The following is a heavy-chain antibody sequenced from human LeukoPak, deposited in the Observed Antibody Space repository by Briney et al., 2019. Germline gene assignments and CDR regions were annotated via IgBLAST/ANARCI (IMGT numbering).Heavy chain of an antibody. Sequence: AGGSLRLSCAASGVTVSSIHMVWVRQAPGKGLEWISKIGSSNVYTNYADSVKGRFTISRDNADNSLFLQMDSLRAEDTAVYYCARVYCSGGACNRYFFDFWGQGTLVTVSS. D-gene: IGHD2-15*01. J-gene: IGHJ4*02. CDR2: IGSSNVYT. CDR1: GVTVSSIH. V-gene: IGHV3-11*06. CDR3: ARVYCSGGACNRYFFDF.